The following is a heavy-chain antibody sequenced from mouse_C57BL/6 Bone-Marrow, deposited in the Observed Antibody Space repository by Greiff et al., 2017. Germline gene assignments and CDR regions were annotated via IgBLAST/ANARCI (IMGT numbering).Heavy chain of an antibody. J-gene: IGHJ3*01. CDR1: GFTFSSYA. D-gene: IGHD1-1*01. CDR2: ISSGGDYI. V-gene: IGHV5-9-1*02. CDR3: TRDRYYGSSSWFAY. Sequence: EVQVVESGEGLVKPGGSLKLSCAASGFTFSSYAMSWVRQTPEKRLEWVAYISSGGDYIYYADTVKGRFTISRDNARNTLYLQMSSLKSEDTAMYYCTRDRYYGSSSWFAYWGQGTLVTVSA.